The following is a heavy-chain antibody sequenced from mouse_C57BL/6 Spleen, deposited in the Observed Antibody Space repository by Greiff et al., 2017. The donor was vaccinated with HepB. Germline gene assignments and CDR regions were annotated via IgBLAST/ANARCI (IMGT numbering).Heavy chain of an antibody. CDR3: ARGVYDYDQVWFAY. Sequence: QVHVKQSGAELVKPGASVKMSCKASGYTFTTYPIEWMKQNHGKSLEWIGNFHPYNDDTKYNEKFKGKATLTVEKSSSTVYLELSRLTSDDSAVYYCARGVYDYDQVWFAYWGQGTLVTVSA. D-gene: IGHD2-4*01. J-gene: IGHJ3*01. V-gene: IGHV1-47*01. CDR2: FHPYNDDT. CDR1: GYTFTTYP.